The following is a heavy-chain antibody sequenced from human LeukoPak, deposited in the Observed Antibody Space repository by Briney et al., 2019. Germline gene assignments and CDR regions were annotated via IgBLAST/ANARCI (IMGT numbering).Heavy chain of an antibody. CDR3: ARDGMSWLASSSDY. CDR2: ISSSSSTI. Sequence: PGGSLRLSCAASGFTFSSYSMNWVRQAPGKGLEWVSYISSSSSTIYYADSVKGRFTISRDNAKNSLYLQMNSLRAEDTAVHYCARDGMSWLASSSDYWGQGTLVTVSS. D-gene: IGHD6-19*01. J-gene: IGHJ4*02. CDR1: GFTFSSYS. V-gene: IGHV3-48*01.